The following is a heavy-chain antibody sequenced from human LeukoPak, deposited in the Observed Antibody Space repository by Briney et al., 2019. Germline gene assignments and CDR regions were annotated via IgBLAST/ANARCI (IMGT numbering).Heavy chain of an antibody. D-gene: IGHD3-10*01. Sequence: SETLSLTCTVSGVSISSYYWSWIRQPAGKGLEWIGRIHTSGSTKYNPSLMSRVTMSVDTSKNQFSLKVSSVTATDTAVYYCARDRYYYGSGSYPYMDVWGKGTTVTISS. CDR1: GVSISSYY. CDR3: ARDRYYYGSGSYPYMDV. CDR2: IHTSGST. V-gene: IGHV4-4*07. J-gene: IGHJ6*03.